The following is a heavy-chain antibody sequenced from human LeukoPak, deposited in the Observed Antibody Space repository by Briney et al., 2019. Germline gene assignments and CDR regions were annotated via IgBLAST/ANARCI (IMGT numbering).Heavy chain of an antibody. CDR1: GYTFANYR. CDR3: ARAEVGYHGSGSYYWFDP. Sequence: GASVTVSCKASGYTFANYRINWVRQAPGQGLEWMGWISTYNGNTNYAQNLQDRVTMTTDTSTSTAYMELRSLRSDDTAVYYCARAEVGYHGSGSYYWFDPWGQGTLVTVSS. V-gene: IGHV1-18*01. D-gene: IGHD3-10*01. J-gene: IGHJ5*02. CDR2: ISTYNGNT.